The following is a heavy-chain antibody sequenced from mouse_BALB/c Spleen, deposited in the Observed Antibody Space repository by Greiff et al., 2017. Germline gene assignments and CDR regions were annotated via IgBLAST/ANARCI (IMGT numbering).Heavy chain of an antibody. CDR2: IDPENGDT. CDR1: GFNIKDYY. Sequence: VQLQQSGAELVRPGASVKLSCTASGFNIKDYYMHWVKQRPEQGLEWIGWIDPENGDTEYAPKFQGKATMTADTSSNTAYLQLSSLTSEDTAVYYCNAPITTVVATDCWGRGTTLTVSS. J-gene: IGHJ2*01. CDR3: NAPITTVVATDC. V-gene: IGHV14-4*02. D-gene: IGHD1-1*01.